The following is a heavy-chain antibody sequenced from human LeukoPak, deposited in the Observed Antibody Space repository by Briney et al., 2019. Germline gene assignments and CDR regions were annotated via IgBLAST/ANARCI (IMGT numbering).Heavy chain of an antibody. Sequence: GGSLRLSCAASGFTFSSYAMHWVRQAPGKGLEWVAVISYDGSNKYYADSVKGRFTISRDNSKNTLYLQMNSLRAEDTAVYYCARDRVAGTYAFDIWGQGTMVTVSS. J-gene: IGHJ3*02. V-gene: IGHV3-30-3*01. D-gene: IGHD6-19*01. CDR3: ARDRVAGTYAFDI. CDR1: GFTFSSYA. CDR2: ISYDGSNK.